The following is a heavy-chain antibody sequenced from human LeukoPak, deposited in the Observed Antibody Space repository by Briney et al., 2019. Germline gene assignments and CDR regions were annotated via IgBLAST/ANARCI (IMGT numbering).Heavy chain of an antibody. V-gene: IGHV1-69*04. D-gene: IGHD1-26*01. CDR3: ARIFNSGSYSFDY. CDR2: IIPILGIA. CDR1: GGTFSSYA. Sequence: GASVKVSSKASGGTFSSYAISWVRQAPGQGLEWMGRIIPILGIANYAQKFQGRVTITADKSTSTAYMELSSLRSEDTAVYYCARIFNSGSYSFDYWGQGTLVTVSS. J-gene: IGHJ4*02.